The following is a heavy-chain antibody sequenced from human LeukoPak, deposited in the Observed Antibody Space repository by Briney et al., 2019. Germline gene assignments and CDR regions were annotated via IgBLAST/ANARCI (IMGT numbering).Heavy chain of an antibody. Sequence: GASVKVSCKASGYTFTSYGISWVRQAPGQGLEWMGWISAYNGNTNYAQKPQGRVTMTTDTSTSTAYMELRSLRSDDTAVYYCARNSGYSYAKIIPGGYWGRGTLVTVSS. CDR2: ISAYNGNT. V-gene: IGHV1-18*01. D-gene: IGHD5-18*01. CDR1: GYTFTSYG. CDR3: ARNSGYSYAKIIPGGY. J-gene: IGHJ4*02.